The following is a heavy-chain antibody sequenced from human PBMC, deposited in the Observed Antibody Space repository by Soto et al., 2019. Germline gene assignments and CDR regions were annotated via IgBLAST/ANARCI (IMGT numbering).Heavy chain of an antibody. D-gene: IGHD6-13*01. CDR2: IYYSGST. Sequence: SETLSLTCTVSGGSISSYYWSWIRQPPGKGLEWIGYIYYSGSTNYNPSLKSRVTISVDTSKNQFSLKLSSVTAADTAVYYCARFGYSRAYYGMDVWGQGTTVTVSS. CDR1: GGSISSYY. CDR3: ARFGYSRAYYGMDV. V-gene: IGHV4-59*08. J-gene: IGHJ6*02.